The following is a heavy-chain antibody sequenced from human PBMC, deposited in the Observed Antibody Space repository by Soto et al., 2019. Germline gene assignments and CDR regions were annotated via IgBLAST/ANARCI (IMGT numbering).Heavy chain of an antibody. Sequence: PGGSLRLSCAASGFTFSSYSMNWVRQAPGKGLEWASSISSSSSYIYYADSVKGRFTISRDNAKNSLYLQMNSLRAEDTAVYYCASIAAAASTNFDYWGQGTLVTVSS. CDR3: ASIAAAASTNFDY. CDR1: GFTFSSYS. D-gene: IGHD6-13*01. V-gene: IGHV3-21*01. J-gene: IGHJ4*02. CDR2: ISSSSSYI.